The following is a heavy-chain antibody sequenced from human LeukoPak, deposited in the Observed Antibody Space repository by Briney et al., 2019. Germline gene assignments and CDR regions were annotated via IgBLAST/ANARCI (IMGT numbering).Heavy chain of an antibody. J-gene: IGHJ5*02. CDR3: TTVRGIGVPGIRFDP. V-gene: IGHV3-48*03. Sequence: GGSLRLSCVASGFTFSRSAMNWFRQAPGKGLDWVSHIDSSSNTIYYADSVKGRFTISRDNAKNSLYLQMNSLRAEDTAVYYCTTVRGIGVPGIRFDPWGQGTLVTVSS. CDR2: IDSSSNTI. CDR1: GFTFSRSA. D-gene: IGHD6-13*01.